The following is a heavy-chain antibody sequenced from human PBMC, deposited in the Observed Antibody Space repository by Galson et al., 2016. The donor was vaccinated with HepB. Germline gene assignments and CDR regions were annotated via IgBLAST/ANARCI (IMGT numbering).Heavy chain of an antibody. Sequence: PALVKPTQTLTLTCTFSGFSLSTSGVSVGWIRQPPGKALEWLALIYWNDEKRYSPSLKTRITVTKDTSKSQVVLTLTNVDPVDTATYYCAHRPRRPDIAPAECWFDSWGQGTLVTVSS. CDR1: GFSLSTSGVS. D-gene: IGHD5-12*01. CDR2: IYWNDEK. J-gene: IGHJ5*01. CDR3: AHRPRRPDIAPAECWFDS. V-gene: IGHV2-5*01.